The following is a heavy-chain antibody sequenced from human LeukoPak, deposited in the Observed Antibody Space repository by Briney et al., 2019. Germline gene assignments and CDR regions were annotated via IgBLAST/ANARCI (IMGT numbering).Heavy chain of an antibody. D-gene: IGHD3-10*01. Sequence: SETLSLTCAVYGGSFSGYYWSWIRQPPGKGLEWIGEINHSGSTNYNPSLKSRVTISVDTSKNQFSLKLSSVTAAGTAVYYCARGSVRVVRGVTDNWGQGTLVTVSS. CDR1: GGSFSGYY. CDR2: INHSGST. J-gene: IGHJ4*02. V-gene: IGHV4-34*01. CDR3: ARGSVRVVRGVTDN.